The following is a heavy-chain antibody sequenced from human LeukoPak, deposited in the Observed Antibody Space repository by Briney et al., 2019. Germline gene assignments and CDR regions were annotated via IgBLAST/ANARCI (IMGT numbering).Heavy chain of an antibody. CDR1: GFTFSSYG. CDR2: IWYDGSNK. Sequence: PGGSLRLSCAASGFTFSSYGMHWVRQAPGKGLEWVAVIWYDGSNKYYADSVKGRFTISRDNSKNTLYLQMNSLRAEDTAVYYCARDLIGWSYGGVFDYWGQGTLVTVSS. CDR3: ARDLIGWSYGGVFDY. D-gene: IGHD4-23*01. J-gene: IGHJ4*02. V-gene: IGHV3-33*01.